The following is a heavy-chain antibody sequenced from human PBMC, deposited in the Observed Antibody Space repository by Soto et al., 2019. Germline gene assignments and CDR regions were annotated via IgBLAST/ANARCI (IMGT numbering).Heavy chain of an antibody. D-gene: IGHD2-21*02. CDR2: IYHSGSA. Sequence: QVQLQESGPGLVKHSGTLSLTCAVSGGSVSSSNWWSWVRQSPGKGLEWMGEIYHSGSAHYNPSLKSRATISLDKSKNQFSLRLTSVTAADTAVYYCARLPGVVVSADYAFDIWGPGTRVIVSS. CDR1: GGSVSSSNW. V-gene: IGHV4-4*02. J-gene: IGHJ3*02. CDR3: ARLPGVVVSADYAFDI.